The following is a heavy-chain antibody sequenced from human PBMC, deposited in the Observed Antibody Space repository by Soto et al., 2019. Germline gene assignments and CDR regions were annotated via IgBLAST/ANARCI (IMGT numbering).Heavy chain of an antibody. D-gene: IGHD3-22*01. CDR3: ARHAYYYDSSGYYFFDY. V-gene: IGHV4-39*01. J-gene: IGHJ4*02. Sequence: SETLSLTCTVSGGSISSSSYYWGWIRQPPGKGLEWIGSIYYSGSTYYNPSLKSRVTISVDTSKNQFSLKLSSVTAADTAVYYCARHAYYYDSSGYYFFDYWGQGTLVTVSS. CDR1: GGSISSSSYY. CDR2: IYYSGST.